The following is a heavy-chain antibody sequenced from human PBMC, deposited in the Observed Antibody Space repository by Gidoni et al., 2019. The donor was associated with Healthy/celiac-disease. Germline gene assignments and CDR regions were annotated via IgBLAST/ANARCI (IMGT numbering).Heavy chain of an antibody. Sequence: EVQLLESGGGLVQPGGSLRLSCAASGSTFSSYAMSWVRQAPGKGLEWVSAISGSGGSTYYADSVKSRFTSSRDNSKNTLYLQMNSLRAEDTAVYYCAAEPELKYYYDSSGYYYAGYFQHWGQGTLVTVSS. CDR2: ISGSGGST. D-gene: IGHD3-22*01. J-gene: IGHJ1*01. CDR1: GSTFSSYA. V-gene: IGHV3-23*01. CDR3: AAEPELKYYYDSSGYYYAGYFQH.